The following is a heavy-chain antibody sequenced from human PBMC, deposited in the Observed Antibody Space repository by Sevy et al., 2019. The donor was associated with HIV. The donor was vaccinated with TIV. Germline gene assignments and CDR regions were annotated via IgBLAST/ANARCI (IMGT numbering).Heavy chain of an antibody. D-gene: IGHD2-21*02. Sequence: GGSLRLSCAASGFTFSSYSMNWVRQAPGKGLEWVSSISSSSYIYYADSVKGRFTISRDNAKNSLYLQMNSLRAEDTAVYYCAAGTVVTPYWFDPWDQGTLVTVSS. V-gene: IGHV3-21*01. CDR2: ISSSSYI. CDR3: AAGTVVTPYWFDP. J-gene: IGHJ5*02. CDR1: GFTFSSYS.